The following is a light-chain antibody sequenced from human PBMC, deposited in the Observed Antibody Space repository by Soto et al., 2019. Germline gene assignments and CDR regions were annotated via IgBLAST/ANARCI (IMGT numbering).Light chain of an antibody. Sequence: IQMTQSPSTLSASIGDRVTITCRTSQGIRSALGWYQQKPGKVPKLLIYAASTLQSGVPSRFSGSGSGRDFTLTISSLQPEDFATYYCLQDYNYPRTFGQGTKVDIK. CDR1: QGIRSA. V-gene: IGKV1-6*01. J-gene: IGKJ1*01. CDR2: AAS. CDR3: LQDYNYPRT.